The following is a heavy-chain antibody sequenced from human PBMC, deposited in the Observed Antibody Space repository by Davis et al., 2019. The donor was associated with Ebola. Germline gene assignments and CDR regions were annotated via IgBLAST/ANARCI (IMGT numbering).Heavy chain of an antibody. Sequence: GESLKISCAASGFTFSSYSMNWVRQAPGKGLEWVSSISSSSSYIYYADSVKGRFTISRDNAKNSLYLQMNSLRAEDTAVYYCARVARGWHNLEYWGQGTLVTVSS. V-gene: IGHV3-21*04. J-gene: IGHJ4*02. CDR1: GFTFSSYS. D-gene: IGHD1/OR15-1a*01. CDR3: ARVARGWHNLEY. CDR2: ISSSSSYI.